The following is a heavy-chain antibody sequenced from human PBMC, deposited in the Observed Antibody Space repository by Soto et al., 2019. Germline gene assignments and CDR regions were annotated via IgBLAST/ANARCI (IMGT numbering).Heavy chain of an antibody. J-gene: IGHJ6*02. D-gene: IGHD2-15*01. Sequence: PGGSLRLSCVASGFIFITYDMNWVRQAPGKGLEWVSSITSSGLYRYYADSVKGRFTISRDNAKNSLYLQMDSLRAEDTAVYYCARVKSVDNGMDVWGQGTAVTVSS. CDR1: GFIFITYD. CDR3: ARVKSVDNGMDV. V-gene: IGHV3-21*01. CDR2: ITSSGLYR.